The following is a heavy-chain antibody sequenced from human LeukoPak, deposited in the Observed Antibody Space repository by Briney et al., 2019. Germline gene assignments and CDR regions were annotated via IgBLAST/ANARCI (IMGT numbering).Heavy chain of an antibody. CDR2: INGNGGNT. Sequence: PGGSLRLSCAASGFTVSTYSMNWVRQAAGKGLEWVSGINGNGGNTAYADSVKGRFTISRDNVKDSLYLQMKSLRAEDTALYYCARGGIQLHWGQGTMVTVSS. V-gene: IGHV3-20*04. D-gene: IGHD5-18*01. CDR1: GFTVSTYS. CDR3: ARGGIQLH. J-gene: IGHJ3*01.